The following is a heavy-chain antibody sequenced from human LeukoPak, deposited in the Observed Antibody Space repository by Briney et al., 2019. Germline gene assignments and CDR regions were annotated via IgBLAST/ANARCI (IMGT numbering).Heavy chain of an antibody. V-gene: IGHV4-34*01. CDR1: GGSFSGYY. J-gene: IGHJ5*02. D-gene: IGHD3-22*01. Sequence: SETLSLTCAVYGGSFSGYYWSWIRQPPGKGLEWIGEINHSGSTNYNPSLKSRVTISVDTSKNQFSLKLSSVTAADTAVYYCARGRDYYDSSGYYYPFGQGTLVTVSS. CDR2: INHSGST. CDR3: ARGRDYYDSSGYYYP.